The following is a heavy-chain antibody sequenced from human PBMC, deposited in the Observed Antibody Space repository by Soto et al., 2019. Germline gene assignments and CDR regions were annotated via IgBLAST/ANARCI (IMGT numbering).Heavy chain of an antibody. Sequence: ASVKVSCKASGYTFTGYYMHWVRQAPGQGLEWMGWINPNSGGTNYAQKFQGWVTMTRDTSISTAYMALSRLRSDDTAVYYCALRTPTTSSIAVADYYYYGMDVWGQGTTVTVSS. CDR1: GYTFTGYY. V-gene: IGHV1-2*04. J-gene: IGHJ6*02. CDR3: ALRTPTTSSIAVADYYYYGMDV. D-gene: IGHD6-19*01. CDR2: INPNSGGT.